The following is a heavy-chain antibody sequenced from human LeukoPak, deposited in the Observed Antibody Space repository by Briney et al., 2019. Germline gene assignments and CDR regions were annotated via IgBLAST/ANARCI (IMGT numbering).Heavy chain of an antibody. CDR1: GFTFSGYG. V-gene: IGHV3-33*01. J-gene: IGHJ4*02. CDR3: ARTHYDGGGYYKFDS. CDR2: IWSGGTNK. D-gene: IGHD3-22*01. Sequence: GGSLRLSCAASGFTFSGYGMHWVRQAPGKGLEWVAIIWSGGTNKYYADSVKGRFTISRDNSKNTLYLQMDSLRAEDTALYYCARTHYDGGGYYKFDSWGQGTLVTVSS.